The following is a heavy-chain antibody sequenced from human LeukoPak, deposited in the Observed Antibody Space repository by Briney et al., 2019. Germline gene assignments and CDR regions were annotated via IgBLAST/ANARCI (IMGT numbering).Heavy chain of an antibody. CDR2: INHSGST. J-gene: IGHJ4*02. CDR1: GGSFSGYY. V-gene: IGHV4-34*01. Sequence: SETLSLTCAVYGGSFSGYYWSWIRQPPGKGLEWIGEINHSGSTNYNPSLKSRVTISVDTSKNQFSLKLSSVTAADTAVYYCARDALGTRTTAIARYWGQGTLVTVSS. D-gene: IGHD5-18*01. CDR3: ARDALGTRTTAIARY.